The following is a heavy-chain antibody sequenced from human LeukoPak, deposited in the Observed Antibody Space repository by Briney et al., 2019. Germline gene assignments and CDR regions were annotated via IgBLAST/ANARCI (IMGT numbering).Heavy chain of an antibody. CDR1: GESLSGYY. Sequence: SETLSLTCVVYGESLSGYYWHWIRQTPEKGLEWIGEINHGGSTNYNPSLKSRVTISVDTSKNQFSLKLSSVTAADTAVYYCAGYDFWSGQGNNWFDPWGQGTLVTVSS. V-gene: IGHV4-34*01. D-gene: IGHD3-3*01. J-gene: IGHJ5*02. CDR3: AGYDFWSGQGNNWFDP. CDR2: INHGGST.